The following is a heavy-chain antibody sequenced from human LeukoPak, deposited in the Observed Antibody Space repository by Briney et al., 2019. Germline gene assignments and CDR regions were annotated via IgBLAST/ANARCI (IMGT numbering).Heavy chain of an antibody. D-gene: IGHD2/OR15-2a*01. CDR3: ARDFTSASRYFQH. CDR1: EYTFTGYY. CDR2: INPNSGGT. J-gene: IGHJ1*01. Sequence: ASVKVSCKTSEYTFTGYYMHWVRQAPGQGLEWMGRINPNSGGTNYAQKFQGRVTMTRDTTISTAYMELSRLRSDDSAVYYCARDFTSASRYFQHWGQGTLVTVSS. V-gene: IGHV1-2*06.